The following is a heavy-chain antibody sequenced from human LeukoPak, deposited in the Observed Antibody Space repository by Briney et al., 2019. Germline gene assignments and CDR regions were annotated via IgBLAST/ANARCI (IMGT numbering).Heavy chain of an antibody. CDR1: GFTFSSYA. V-gene: IGHV3-30-3*01. CDR2: ISYDGSNE. J-gene: IGHJ4*02. D-gene: IGHD3-22*01. CDR3: ARALEVVVITTPYFGY. Sequence: GGSLRLSCAASGFTFSSYAMSWVRQAPGKGLEWVAVISYDGSNEYYADSVKGRFTISRDNSKNTLYLQMNGLRAEDTAVYYCARALEVVVITTPYFGYWGQGTLVTVSS.